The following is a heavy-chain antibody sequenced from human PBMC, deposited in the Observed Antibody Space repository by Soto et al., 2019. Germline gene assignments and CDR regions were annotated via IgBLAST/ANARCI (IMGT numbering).Heavy chain of an antibody. CDR2: ISSSGYST. CDR3: AKGSVVVAAKFDS. CDR1: GFTFSSYA. V-gene: IGHV3-23*01. Sequence: EVQLLESGGDLVQPGVSLRLSCAASGFTFSSYAMSWVRQAPGKGREWVSAISSSGYSTYYADSVKGRFTISRDNSKNTMYLQMNNLRAEDTAVYYCAKGSVVVAAKFDSWGQGTLVTVSS. D-gene: IGHD2-21*02. J-gene: IGHJ4*02.